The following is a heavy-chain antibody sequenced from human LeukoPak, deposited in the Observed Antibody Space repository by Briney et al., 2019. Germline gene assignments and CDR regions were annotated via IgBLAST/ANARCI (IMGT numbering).Heavy chain of an antibody. CDR1: GFTFRNYW. Sequence: GGSLRLSCAASGFTFRNYWVTWVRQAPGKGLELVANTNQDGSEKYHVDSVKGRFTMSRDNDKNSLYLQMNSLRAEDTAVYYCARDPGFSAFDIWGQGAVVTVSS. J-gene: IGHJ3*02. CDR2: TNQDGSEK. V-gene: IGHV3-7*01. CDR3: ARDPGFSAFDI.